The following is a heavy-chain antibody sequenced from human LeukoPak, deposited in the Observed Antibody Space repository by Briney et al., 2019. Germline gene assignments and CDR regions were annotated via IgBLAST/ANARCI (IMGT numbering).Heavy chain of an antibody. CDR3: AREPHYCSGGSCYSGGRDY. V-gene: IGHV3-48*01. D-gene: IGHD2-15*01. CDR1: GFPFSSYV. Sequence: GGSLRLSCAASGFPFSSYVMSWVRQAPGKGLEWISYINHNGEAIYYPDFVKGRFTISRDNAKNSLYLQMNSLRAEDTAVYYCAREPHYCSGGSCYSGGRDYWGQGTLVTVSS. J-gene: IGHJ4*02. CDR2: INHNGEAI.